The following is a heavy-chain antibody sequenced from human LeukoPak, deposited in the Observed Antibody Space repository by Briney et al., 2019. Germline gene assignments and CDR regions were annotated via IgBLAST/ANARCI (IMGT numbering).Heavy chain of an antibody. CDR2: ISYDGSNK. D-gene: IGHD3-3*01. Sequence: GGSLRLSCAASGFTFSSYGMHWVRQAPGKGLEWVAVISYDGSNKYYADSVKGRFTISRDNSKNTLYLQMNSLRAEDTAVYYCAKTRDRFLEWLLFDYWGQGTLVTVSS. V-gene: IGHV3-30*18. CDR1: GFTFSSYG. CDR3: AKTRDRFLEWLLFDY. J-gene: IGHJ4*02.